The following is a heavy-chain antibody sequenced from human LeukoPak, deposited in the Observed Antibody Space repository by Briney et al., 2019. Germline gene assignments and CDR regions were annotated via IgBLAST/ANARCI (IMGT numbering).Heavy chain of an antibody. CDR1: GGSFSGYY. J-gene: IGHJ5*02. D-gene: IGHD4-23*01. CDR2: INHSGST. V-gene: IGHV4-34*01. Sequence: SETLSLTCAVYGGSFSGYYWSWIRQPPGKGLEWIGEINHSGSTNYNPSLKSRVTISVDTSKNQFSLKLSSVTAADTAVYYCARANYGGSPWGQGTLVTVSS. CDR3: ARANYGGSP.